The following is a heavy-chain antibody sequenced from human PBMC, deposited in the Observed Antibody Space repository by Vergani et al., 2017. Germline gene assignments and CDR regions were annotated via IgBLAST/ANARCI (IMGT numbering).Heavy chain of an antibody. CDR2: INPNSGGT. J-gene: IGHJ4*02. V-gene: IGHV1-2*02. CDR1: GYTFTGYY. Sequence: QVQLVQSGAEVKKPGASVKVSCKASGYTFTGYYMHWVRQAPGQGLERMGWINPNSGGTNYAQKFQGRVTMTRDTSISTAYMELSRLRSDDTAVYYCARIPEGMITFGGVIADGIWGQGTLVTVSS. D-gene: IGHD3-16*02. CDR3: ARIPEGMITFGGVIADGI.